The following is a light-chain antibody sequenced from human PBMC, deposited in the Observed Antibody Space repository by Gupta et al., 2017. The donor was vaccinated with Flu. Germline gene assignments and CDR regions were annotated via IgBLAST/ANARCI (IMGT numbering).Light chain of an antibody. CDR3: CPNTSSSIWV. V-gene: IGLV2-14*01. J-gene: IGLJ3*02. CDR1: SSDVGGYNY. Sequence: SALTPPASVSGSPRPAMTISCTGTSSDVGGYNYVSWYQQHAGKAPKLMIYEVSNRPAGVATRFSGSKSGNTDSLTISGRQEEEEDDYYCCPNTSSSIWVFGGGTKLTVL. CDR2: EVS.